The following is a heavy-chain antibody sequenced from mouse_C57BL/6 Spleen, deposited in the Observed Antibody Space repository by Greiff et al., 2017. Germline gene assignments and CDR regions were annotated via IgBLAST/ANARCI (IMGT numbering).Heavy chain of an antibody. D-gene: IGHD2-2*01. CDR1: GYTFPSYW. V-gene: IGHV1-50*01. Sequence: QVQLQQPGAELVKPGASVKLSCKASGYTFPSYWMQWVKQRPGQGLEWIGEIDPSDSYTNYNQKFKGKATLTVDTSSSTAYMQLSSLTSEDSAVYYCARRMGYGYFDYWGQGTTLTVSS. CDR3: ARRMGYGYFDY. CDR2: IDPSDSYT. J-gene: IGHJ2*01.